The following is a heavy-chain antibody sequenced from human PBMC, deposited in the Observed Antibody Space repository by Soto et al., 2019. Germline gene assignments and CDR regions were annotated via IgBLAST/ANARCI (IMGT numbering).Heavy chain of an antibody. J-gene: IGHJ3*02. V-gene: IGHV3-74*01. Sequence: EVQLVESGGGLIQPGGSLRLSCTASGFPFSDLWMHWVRQAPGKGLEWVSRISHDGSSTSHGDSVRGRFSISRDNAKNTVYLQMNSLRAEDTAVYYCRSLSVAVDYFAFDIWGQGTVVTVS. CDR2: ISHDGSST. D-gene: IGHD6-19*01. CDR1: GFPFSDLW. CDR3: RSLSVAVDYFAFDI.